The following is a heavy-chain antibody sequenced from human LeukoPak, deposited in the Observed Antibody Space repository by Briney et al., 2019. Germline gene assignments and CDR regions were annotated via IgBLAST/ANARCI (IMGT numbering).Heavy chain of an antibody. CDR1: GFTFSNYG. Sequence: GGSLRLSCAASGFTFSNYGMTWFRQAPGKGLEWVSYISEASDLIHQADSVKGRFTISRDNSKNTLYLEMNSLRAEDTAIYYCAKDGEYCTSTSCYPDYFDYWGQGTLVTVSS. CDR3: AKDGEYCTSTSCYPDYFDY. J-gene: IGHJ4*02. V-gene: IGHV3-23*01. D-gene: IGHD2-2*01. CDR2: ISEASDLI.